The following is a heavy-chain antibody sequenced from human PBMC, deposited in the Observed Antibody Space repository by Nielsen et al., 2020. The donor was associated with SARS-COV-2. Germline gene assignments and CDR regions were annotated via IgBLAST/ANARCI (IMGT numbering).Heavy chain of an antibody. CDR1: GFTFSDYY. CDR2: IKQDGSEK. V-gene: IGHV3-7*01. J-gene: IGHJ6*02. CDR3: ARVKGYYYYGMDV. Sequence: GGSLRLSCAASGFTFSDYYMSWIRQAPGKGLEWVANIKQDGSEKYYVDSVKGRFTISRDNAKNSLYLQMNSLRAEDTAVYYCARVKGYYYYGMDVWGQGTTVTVSS.